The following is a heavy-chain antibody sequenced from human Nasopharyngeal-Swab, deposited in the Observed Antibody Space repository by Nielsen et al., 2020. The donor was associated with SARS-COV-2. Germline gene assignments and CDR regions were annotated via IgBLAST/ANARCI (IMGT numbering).Heavy chain of an antibody. Sequence: RGSLRLSCAASGFTFSSYAMSWVRQAPGKGLEWVSAISGSGGSTYYADSVKGRFTISRDNSKNTLYLQMNSLRAEDTAVYYCAKDLHWGGDYNYWGQGTLVTVSS. CDR1: GFTFSSYA. D-gene: IGHD4-17*01. J-gene: IGHJ4*02. CDR3: AKDLHWGGDYNY. CDR2: ISGSGGST. V-gene: IGHV3-23*01.